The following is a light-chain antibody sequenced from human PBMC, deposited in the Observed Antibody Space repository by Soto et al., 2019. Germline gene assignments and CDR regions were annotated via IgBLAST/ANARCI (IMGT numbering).Light chain of an antibody. Sequence: NFMLTQPHSVSESPGKTVTISCTRSSGSIASNYVQWYQQRPGSSPTTVIYGDNQRPSGVPDRFSGSIDSSSNTASLTISGLKTEDEADYYCQSYATSSVVFGGGTKRTVL. CDR2: GDN. V-gene: IGLV6-57*01. J-gene: IGLJ2*01. CDR3: QSYATSSVV. CDR1: SGSIASNY.